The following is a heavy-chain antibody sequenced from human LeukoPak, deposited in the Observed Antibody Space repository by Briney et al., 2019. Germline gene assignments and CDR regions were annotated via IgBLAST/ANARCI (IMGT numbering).Heavy chain of an antibody. CDR2: ISAYNGNT. J-gene: IGHJ5*02. CDR3: ARGGRWLQNNWFDP. CDR1: GYTCTSYG. V-gene: IGHV1-18*01. Sequence: ASVKVSCRAAGYTCTSYGISWVRHAPGQGLEWMGWISAYNGNTNYAQTLEGRVTLTTDTSTSTAYMELRSLRSDDTAVYYCARGGRWLQNNWFDPWGQGTLVTVSS. D-gene: IGHD5-24*01.